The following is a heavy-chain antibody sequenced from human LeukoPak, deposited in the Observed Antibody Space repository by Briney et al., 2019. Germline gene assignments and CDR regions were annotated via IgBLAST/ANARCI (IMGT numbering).Heavy chain of an antibody. Sequence: PSETLSLTCAVYGGSFSGYYWSWIRQPPGKGLEWIGEINHSGSTNYNPSLKSRVTISEDTSKNQFALKLSSVTAADTAVYYCARVRGVISKTSFDYWGQGTLVSVSS. D-gene: IGHD3-10*01. CDR3: ARVRGVISKTSFDY. CDR2: INHSGST. CDR1: GGSFSGYY. V-gene: IGHV4-34*09. J-gene: IGHJ4*02.